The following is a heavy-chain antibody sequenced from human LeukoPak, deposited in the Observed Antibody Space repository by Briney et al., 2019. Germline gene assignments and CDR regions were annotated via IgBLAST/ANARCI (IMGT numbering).Heavy chain of an antibody. J-gene: IGHJ3*02. Sequence: TSETLSLTCAVYGGSFSGYYWSWIRQPPGKGLEWIGEINHSGSTNYNPSLKSRVTISVDTSKNQFSLKLSSVTAADTAVYYCARAPAEAAFDIWGQGTMVTVSS. CDR3: ARAPAEAAFDI. V-gene: IGHV4-34*01. CDR1: GGSFSGYY. CDR2: INHSGST.